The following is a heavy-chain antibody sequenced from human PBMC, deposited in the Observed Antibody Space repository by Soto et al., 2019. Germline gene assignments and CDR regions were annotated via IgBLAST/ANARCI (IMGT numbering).Heavy chain of an antibody. V-gene: IGHV1-69*01. CDR1: GGSFSSYA. Sequence: QVQLVQSGAEVKKPGSSVKVSCKASGGSFSSYAISWVRQAPGQGLEWMGGIIPIFGTANYAQKFQGRVTITADESTSTAYMELSSLRPEDTAVYYCARGYYHRLSDGMDVWGQGTTVTVSS. CDR3: ARGYYHRLSDGMDV. J-gene: IGHJ6*02. D-gene: IGHD2-15*01. CDR2: IIPIFGTA.